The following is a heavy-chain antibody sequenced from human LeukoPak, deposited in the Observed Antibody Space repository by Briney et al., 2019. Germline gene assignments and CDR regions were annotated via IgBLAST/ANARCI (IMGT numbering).Heavy chain of an antibody. J-gene: IGHJ5*02. CDR1: GFTFSSYS. Sequence: NPGGPLRLSCAASGFTFSSYSMNWVRQAPGKGLEWVSSIDPSSYYIYYGDSVKGRSAISRDNAKNSLYLQMNSPRAEDTAVYYCAKNEAWGQGTLVTVSS. CDR2: IDPSSYYI. CDR3: AKNEA. V-gene: IGHV3-21*01. D-gene: IGHD1-1*01.